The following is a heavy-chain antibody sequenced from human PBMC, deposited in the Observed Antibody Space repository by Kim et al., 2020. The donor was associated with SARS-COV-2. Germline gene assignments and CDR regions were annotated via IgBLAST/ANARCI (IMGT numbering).Heavy chain of an antibody. J-gene: IGHJ4*02. D-gene: IGHD3-22*01. CDR2: IYYSGST. CDR1: GGSISSYY. V-gene: IGHV4-59*13. CDR3: AGTHSSGDYASPGLFDY. Sequence: SETLSLTCTVSGGSISSYYCSWIRQPPGKGLEWIGYIYYSGSTNYNPSLKRRVTISVDTSKNQFSLKLSSVAAADTAVYYCAGTHSSGDYASPGLFDYWGQGTLVTVSS.